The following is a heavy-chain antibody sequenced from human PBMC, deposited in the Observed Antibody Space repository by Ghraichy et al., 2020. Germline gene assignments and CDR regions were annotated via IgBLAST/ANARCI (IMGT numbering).Heavy chain of an antibody. CDR1: GFTVSSNY. CDR2: IYSGGST. Sequence: GGSLRLSCAASGFTVSSNYMSWVRQAPGKGLEWVSVIYSGGSTYYADSVKGRFIISRDNSKNTLDLQMNILRAEDTAVYYCTRDSNQRYGMDVWGQGTTVTVSS. V-gene: IGHV3-66*01. CDR3: TRDSNQRYGMDV. J-gene: IGHJ6*02.